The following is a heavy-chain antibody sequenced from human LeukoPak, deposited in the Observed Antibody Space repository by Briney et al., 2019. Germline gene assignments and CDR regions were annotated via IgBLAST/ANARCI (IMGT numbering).Heavy chain of an antibody. CDR1: GYSISSNFY. D-gene: IGHD1-1*01. J-gene: IGHJ3*02. Sequence: SETLSLTCTVSGYSISSNFYWGWIRQSPGKGLEWIGRIYHSGSTYYNPSLQSRVTISVGTSTHQFSLNLSSVTAADTAMYYCARDVHIYGNAFGIWGQGTMVTVSS. CDR3: ARDVHIYGNAFGI. CDR2: IYHSGST. V-gene: IGHV4-38-2*02.